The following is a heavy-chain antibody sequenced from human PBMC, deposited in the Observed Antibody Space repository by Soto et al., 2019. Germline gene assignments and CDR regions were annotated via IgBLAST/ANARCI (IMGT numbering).Heavy chain of an antibody. CDR1: GFTFSSYA. CDR2: ISYDGSNK. D-gene: IGHD3-3*01. V-gene: IGHV3-30-3*01. Sequence: GGSLRLSCAASGFTFSSYAMHWVRQAPGKGLEWVAVISYDGSNKYYADSVKGRFTISRDNSKNTLYLQMNSLRAEDTAVYYCARSYDFWSGYYFQYYYYGMDVWGQGTTVTVSS. CDR3: ARSYDFWSGYYFQYYYYGMDV. J-gene: IGHJ6*02.